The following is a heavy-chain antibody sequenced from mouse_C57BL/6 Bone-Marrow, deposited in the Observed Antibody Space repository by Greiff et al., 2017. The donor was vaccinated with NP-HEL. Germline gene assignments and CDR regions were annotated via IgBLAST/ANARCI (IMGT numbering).Heavy chain of an antibody. CDR3: ARGLRVYFDY. CDR2: INPNNGGN. J-gene: IGHJ2*02. CDR1: GYTFTDYN. D-gene: IGHD3-1*01. Sequence: EVQLQQSGPELVKPGASVKIPCKASGYTFTDYNMDWVKQSHGKSLEWIGDINPNNGGNNYNQKFKGKATLTVDKSSSTAYMELRSLTSEDTAVYYCARGLRVYFDYWGQGTSLTVSS. V-gene: IGHV1-18*01.